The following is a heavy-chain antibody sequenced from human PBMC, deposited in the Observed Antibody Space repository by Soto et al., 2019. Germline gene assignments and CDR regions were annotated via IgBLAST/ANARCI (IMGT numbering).Heavy chain of an antibody. V-gene: IGHV3-11*06. CDR1: GFTLSDYY. CDR3: ARATGYYHTSGSDS. CDR2: ISSNSNYK. J-gene: IGHJ4*02. D-gene: IGHD3-22*01. Sequence: PAASPRLSSAASGFTLSDYYMSWIRQAPGKGLEWISYISSNSNYKGHAGSVRGRFTISRDNAKNSLYLQMNGLRAEDTAVYYCARATGYYHTSGSDSWGQGTLVTVSS.